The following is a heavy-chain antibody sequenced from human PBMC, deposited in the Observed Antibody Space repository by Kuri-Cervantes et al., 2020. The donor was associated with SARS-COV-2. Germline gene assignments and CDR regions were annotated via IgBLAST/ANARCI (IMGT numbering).Heavy chain of an antibody. V-gene: IGHV3-21*01. CDR2: ISSSNNYI. D-gene: IGHD6-6*01. CDR3: ARTQYSGSSIALDY. J-gene: IGHJ4*02. Sequence: GESLKISCAASGFTFSSYWMSWVRQAPGKGLEWVSSISSSNNYIYYADSVKGRFTISRDNAKNSLYLQVNSLRAEDTAVYYCARTQYSGSSIALDYWGQGTLVTVSS. CDR1: GFTFSSYW.